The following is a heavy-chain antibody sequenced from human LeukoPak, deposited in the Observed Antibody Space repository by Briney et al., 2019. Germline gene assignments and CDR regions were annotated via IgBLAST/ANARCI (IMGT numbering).Heavy chain of an antibody. V-gene: IGHV4-39*07. CDR3: ARGVAAPRREGSDWFDP. D-gene: IGHD6-25*01. J-gene: IGHJ5*02. Sequence: SETLSLTCTVSGGSISSSSYYWGWIRQPPGKGLEWIGEIYHSGSTNYNPSLKSRVTISVDKSKNQFSLKLSSVTAADTAVYYCARGVAAPRREGSDWFDPGGQGTLVTVSS. CDR2: IYHSGST. CDR1: GGSISSSSYY.